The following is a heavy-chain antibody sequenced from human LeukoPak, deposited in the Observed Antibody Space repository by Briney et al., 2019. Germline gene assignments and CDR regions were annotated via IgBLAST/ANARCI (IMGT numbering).Heavy chain of an antibody. D-gene: IGHD5-12*01. CDR3: ARETPGRGIVATITDNDAFDI. J-gene: IGHJ3*02. V-gene: IGHV1-69*13. Sequence: SVKVSCKASGGTFSSYAISWVRQAPGQGLEWMGGIIPILGTANYAQKFQARVTITADESTSTAYMELSSLRSEDTAVYYCARETPGRGIVATITDNDAFDIWGQGTMVTVSS. CDR2: IIPILGTA. CDR1: GGTFSSYA.